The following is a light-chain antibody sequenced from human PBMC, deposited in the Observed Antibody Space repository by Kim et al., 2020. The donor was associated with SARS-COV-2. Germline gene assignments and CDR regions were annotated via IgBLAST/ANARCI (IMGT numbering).Light chain of an antibody. Sequence: PGKTARITCGGNNIGSKSVHWYQQKPGQTPVLVIYYDSDRPSGIPERFSGANAGNTATLTISRVEAGDEADYYCQVWDSSSDHRVFGGGTKLTVL. CDR2: YDS. V-gene: IGLV3-21*04. J-gene: IGLJ3*02. CDR1: NIGSKS. CDR3: QVWDSSSDHRV.